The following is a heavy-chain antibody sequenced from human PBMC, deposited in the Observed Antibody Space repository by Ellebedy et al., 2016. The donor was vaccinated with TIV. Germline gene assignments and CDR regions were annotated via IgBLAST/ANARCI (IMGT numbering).Heavy chain of an antibody. J-gene: IGHJ4*02. CDR2: IDWDDDK. D-gene: IGHD6-6*01. Sequence: SGPTPVKPTQTLTLTCTFSGFSLTTTGMSVNWIRQPPGKALEWLARIDWDDDKKYTTSLRTRLTISKDTSKNQVVLSMSNMDPVDTATYYCARVYSSSSWGFDYWGQGTLVTVSS. V-gene: IGHV2-70*11. CDR3: ARVYSSSSWGFDY. CDR1: GFSLTTTGMS.